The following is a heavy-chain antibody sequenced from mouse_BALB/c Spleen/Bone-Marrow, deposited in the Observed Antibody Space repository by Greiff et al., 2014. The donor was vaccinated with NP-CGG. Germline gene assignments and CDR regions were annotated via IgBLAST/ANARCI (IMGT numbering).Heavy chain of an antibody. V-gene: IGHV1S81*02. CDR2: INPSNGGS. D-gene: IGHD2-2*01. CDR1: GYTFTSYY. CDR3: TTSRGYNWFAY. J-gene: IGHJ3*01. Sequence: QVQLQQSGAELVKPGASVKLSCKASGYTFTSYYMYWVKQRPGQGLEWIGEINPSNGGSDFNEKFKIKATLTVDKSSSTAYMQLSSLTSEDSAVYCCTTSRGYNWFAYWGQGTLVTVSA.